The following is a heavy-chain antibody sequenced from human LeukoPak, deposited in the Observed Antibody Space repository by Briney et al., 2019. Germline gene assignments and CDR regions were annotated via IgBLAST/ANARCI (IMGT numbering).Heavy chain of an antibody. CDR3: ARDRGWAVAGFFDY. Sequence: ASVKVSCKASGYTFTSYGISWVRQAPGQGLEWMGWISAYNGNTNYAQKLQGRVTMTTDTSTSTAYMEPRSLRSDDTAVYYCARDRGWAVAGFFDYWGQGTLVTVSS. CDR1: GYTFTSYG. V-gene: IGHV1-18*01. CDR2: ISAYNGNT. J-gene: IGHJ4*02. D-gene: IGHD6-19*01.